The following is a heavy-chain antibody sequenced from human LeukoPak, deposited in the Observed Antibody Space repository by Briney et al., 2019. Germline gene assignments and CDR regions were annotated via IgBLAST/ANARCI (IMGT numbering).Heavy chain of an antibody. CDR2: ISGSGGST. V-gene: IGHV3-23*01. CDR3: ARDPGADYYDSSGYPYAFDI. D-gene: IGHD3-22*01. CDR1: GFTFSSYA. J-gene: IGHJ3*02. Sequence: GGSLRLSCAASGFTFSSYAMSWVRQAPGKGLEWVSAISGSGGSTYYADSVKGRFTISRDNAKNSLYLQMNSLRDEDTAVYYCARDPGADYYDSSGYPYAFDIWGQGTMVTVSS.